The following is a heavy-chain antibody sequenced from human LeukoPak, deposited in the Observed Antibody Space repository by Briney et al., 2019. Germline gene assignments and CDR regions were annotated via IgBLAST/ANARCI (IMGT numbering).Heavy chain of an antibody. D-gene: IGHD3-10*01. J-gene: IGHJ6*03. V-gene: IGHV3-30*02. CDR3: AKDQARGVIYYYFMDV. CDR2: IRYDGSNK. Sequence: GRSLRLSCAASGFTFSSYAMHWVRQAPGKGLEWVAFIRYDGSNKYYAESVKGRFTISRDNSKNALYLEMNSLRIEDTAVYFCAKDQARGVIYYYFMDVWGKGTTVTISS. CDR1: GFTFSSYA.